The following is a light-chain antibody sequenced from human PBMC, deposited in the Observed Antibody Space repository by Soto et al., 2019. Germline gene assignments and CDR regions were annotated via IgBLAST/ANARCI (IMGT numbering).Light chain of an antibody. CDR1: RSVTNNY. V-gene: IGKV3-20*01. J-gene: IGKJ1*01. CDR3: QQYGSSGT. CDR2: GAS. Sequence: EIVLTQSPGTLSLSPGETATLSCSASRSVTNNYLAWYQQKPGQAPRLLIYGASNRATGIPDRFSGSGSGTDFTLTISRLEPEDFAVYYCQQYGSSGTFGQGTKVDIK.